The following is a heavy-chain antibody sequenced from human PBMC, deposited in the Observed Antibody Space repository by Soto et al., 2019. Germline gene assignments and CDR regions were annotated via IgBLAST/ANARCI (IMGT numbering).Heavy chain of an antibody. Sequence: QVELQESGPGLVKPSGTLSLTCAVFGNSISTTNWWSWVRQSPGKGLEWIGEIYHSGTSNYNPSLKSRVTISLDKSKNQFSLKLSSVTAADTAVYYCAREVGYHYDGSPSGQFDFWGQGTLVIVSS. CDR2: IYHSGTS. CDR3: AREVGYHYDGSPSGQFDF. D-gene: IGHD3-22*01. CDR1: GNSISTTNW. J-gene: IGHJ4*02. V-gene: IGHV4-4*02.